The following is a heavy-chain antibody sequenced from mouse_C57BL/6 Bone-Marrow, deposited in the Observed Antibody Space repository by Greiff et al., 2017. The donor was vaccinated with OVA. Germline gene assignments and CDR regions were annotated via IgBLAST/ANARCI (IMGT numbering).Heavy chain of an antibody. J-gene: IGHJ2*01. CDR3: ARWGLGRDY. Sequence: VQLQQSGAELVKPGASVKMSCKASGYTFTSYWITWVKQRPGQGLEWIGDIYPGSGSTNYNEKFKSKATLTVDSSSSTAYMQLSSLTSEDSAVYYCARWGLGRDYWGQGTTLTVSS. CDR2: IYPGSGST. D-gene: IGHD4-1*01. CDR1: GYTFTSYW. V-gene: IGHV1-55*01.